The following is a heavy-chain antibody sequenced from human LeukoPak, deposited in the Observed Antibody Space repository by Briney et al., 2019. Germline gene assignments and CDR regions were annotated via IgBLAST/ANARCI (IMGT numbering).Heavy chain of an antibody. Sequence: SETLSLTCTVSGGSISSSSYYWGWIRQPPGKGLEWIGSIYYSGSTYYNPSLKSRVTISVDTSKNQFSLKLSSVTAADTAVYYCARDQEGGGFDYWGQGTLVTVSS. D-gene: IGHD3-16*01. CDR2: IYYSGST. J-gene: IGHJ4*02. CDR3: ARDQEGGGFDY. V-gene: IGHV4-39*07. CDR1: GGSISSSSYY.